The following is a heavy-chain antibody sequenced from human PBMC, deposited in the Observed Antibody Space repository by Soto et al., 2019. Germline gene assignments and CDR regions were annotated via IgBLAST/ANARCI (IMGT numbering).Heavy chain of an antibody. CDR2: IYYSGNT. Sequence: SETLSLTCSVSGASISSDNYYWGWIRQTPGKGLEWIGSIYYSGNTYYNPSLKSRLTISVDTSKSQFSLTLSSVTAADSAMYFCARQIRYTYGYFPRYIDQWGQRTRVTVSS. D-gene: IGHD5-18*01. V-gene: IGHV4-39*01. J-gene: IGHJ4*02. CDR3: ARQIRYTYGYFPRYIDQ. CDR1: GASISSDNYY.